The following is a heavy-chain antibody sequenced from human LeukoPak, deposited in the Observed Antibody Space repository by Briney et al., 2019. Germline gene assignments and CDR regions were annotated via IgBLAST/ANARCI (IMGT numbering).Heavy chain of an antibody. Sequence: ASVKVSCKASGYTFTGYYMHWVRQAPGQGLEWMGWISAYNGNTNYAQKLQGRVTMTTDTSTSTAYMELRSLRSDDTAVYYCARDRSGSYDYWGQGTLVTVSS. V-gene: IGHV1-18*04. J-gene: IGHJ4*02. CDR1: GYTFTGYY. CDR3: ARDRSGSYDY. CDR2: ISAYNGNT. D-gene: IGHD1-26*01.